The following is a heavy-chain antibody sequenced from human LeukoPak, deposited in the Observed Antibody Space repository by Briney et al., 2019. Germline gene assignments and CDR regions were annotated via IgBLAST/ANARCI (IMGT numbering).Heavy chain of an antibody. Sequence: SETLSLTCTVSGGSISSYYWSWIRQPPGKGLEWIGYIYYSGSTNYNPSLKSRATISVDTSKNQFSLKLSSVTAADTAVYYCARLFCSSTSCYVHNWFDPWGQGTLVTVSS. CDR2: IYYSGST. CDR3: ARLFCSSTSCYVHNWFDP. V-gene: IGHV4-59*08. CDR1: GGSISSYY. J-gene: IGHJ5*02. D-gene: IGHD2-2*01.